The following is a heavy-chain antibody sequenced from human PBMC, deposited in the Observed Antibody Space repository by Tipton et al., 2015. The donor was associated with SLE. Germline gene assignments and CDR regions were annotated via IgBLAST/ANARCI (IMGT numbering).Heavy chain of an antibody. D-gene: IGHD4-23*01. CDR2: VYYRGNA. V-gene: IGHV4-39*07. Sequence: TLSLTCTVSGDSIANSNYFYWGWIRQPPGKGLEWIGSVYYRGNAYYNPSLESRVTMSVDTSKNQFSLRLNSVTAADTAIYYCARLPVVYYYYMDVWGKGTTVTVSS. CDR1: GDSIANSNYFY. CDR3: ARLPVVYYYYMDV. J-gene: IGHJ6*03.